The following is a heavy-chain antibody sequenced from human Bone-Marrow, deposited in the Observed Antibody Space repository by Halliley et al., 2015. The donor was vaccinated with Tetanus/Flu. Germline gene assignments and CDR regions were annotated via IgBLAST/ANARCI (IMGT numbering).Heavy chain of an antibody. V-gene: IGHV3-30*03. J-gene: IGHJ4*02. Sequence: ALISFAGGRKYYADSVKGRFTIYNDNGQNTLYLRMNNLSDEDTAMYYCARGGESPYSFGSPFDSWGPGTLVTVSS. CDR2: ISFAGGRK. CDR3: ARGGESPYSFGSPFDS. D-gene: IGHD3-3*01.